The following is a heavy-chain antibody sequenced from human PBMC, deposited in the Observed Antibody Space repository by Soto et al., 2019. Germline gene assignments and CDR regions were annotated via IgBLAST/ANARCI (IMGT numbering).Heavy chain of an antibody. CDR1: GYTFTSYG. V-gene: IGHV1-18*04. J-gene: IGHJ5*02. Sequence: ASVKVSCKASGYTFTSYGISWVRQAPGQGLEWMGWINTYNGNTNYAQKFQGRVTMTTETSTSTAYMELRSARSDETVVYYCASYYNSSGYSWFDPWGQGTLVTVSS. CDR3: ASYYNSSGYSWFDP. CDR2: INTYNGNT. D-gene: IGHD3-22*01.